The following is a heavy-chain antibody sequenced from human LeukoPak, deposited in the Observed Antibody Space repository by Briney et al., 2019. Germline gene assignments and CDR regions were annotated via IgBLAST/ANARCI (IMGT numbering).Heavy chain of an antibody. J-gene: IGHJ2*01. CDR3: AREGPLTTVTTRYFDL. V-gene: IGHV1-69*06. CDR2: IIPIFGTA. CDR1: GGTFSSYA. D-gene: IGHD4-17*01. Sequence: ASVKVSCKASGGTFSSYAISWVRQAPGQGLEWMGGIIPIFGTANYAQKFQGRVTITADKSTSTAYMELSSLRSEDTAVYYCAREGPLTTVTTRYFDLWGRGTLVTVSS.